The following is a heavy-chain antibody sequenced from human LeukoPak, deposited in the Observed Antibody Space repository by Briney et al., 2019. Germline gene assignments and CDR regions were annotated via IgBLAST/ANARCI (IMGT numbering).Heavy chain of an antibody. V-gene: IGHV1-8*02. CDR1: GYTFTGYY. D-gene: IGHD2-2*01. CDR2: MNPNSGNT. J-gene: IGHJ4*02. CDR3: ATQRYCSSTSCYRDFDY. Sequence: ASVKVSCKASGYTFTGYYMHWVRQAPGQGLEWMGWMNPNSGNTGYAQKFQGRVTMTRNTSISTAYMELSSLRSEDTAVYYCATQRYCSSTSCYRDFDYWGQGTLVTVSS.